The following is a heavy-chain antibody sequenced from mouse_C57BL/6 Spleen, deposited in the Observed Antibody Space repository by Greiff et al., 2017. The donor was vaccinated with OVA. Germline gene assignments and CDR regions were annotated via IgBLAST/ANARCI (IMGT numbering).Heavy chain of an antibody. CDR2: ISYDGSN. J-gene: IGHJ3*01. Sequence: EVQRVESGPGLVKPSQSLSLTCSVTGYSITSGYYWNWIRQFPGNKLEWMGYISYDGSNNYNPSLKNRISITRDTSKNQFFLKLNSVTTEDTATYYCARDSGFAYWGQGTLVTVSA. CDR1: GYSITSGYY. V-gene: IGHV3-6*01. CDR3: ARDSGFAY.